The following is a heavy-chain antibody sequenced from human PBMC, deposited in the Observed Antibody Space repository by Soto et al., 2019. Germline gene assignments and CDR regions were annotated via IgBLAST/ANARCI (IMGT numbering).Heavy chain of an antibody. CDR2: ISGSGGST. Sequence: PGGSLRLSCAASGFTFISYAMTWVRQAPGKGLEWVSGISGSGGSTYYADSVKGRFTISRDNSKNTLYLQMNSLRAEDTAVYYCAKDVHPIVATVFDYWGQGTLVTVSS. D-gene: IGHD5-12*01. J-gene: IGHJ4*02. V-gene: IGHV3-23*01. CDR1: GFTFISYA. CDR3: AKDVHPIVATVFDY.